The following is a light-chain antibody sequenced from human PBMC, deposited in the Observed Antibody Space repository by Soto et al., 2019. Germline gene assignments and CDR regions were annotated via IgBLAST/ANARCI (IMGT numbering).Light chain of an antibody. V-gene: IGLV2-14*01. Sequence: QSAPTQPASVSGSPGQSITISCTGTSSDVGGYNYVSWYQQHPGKAPKLMIYAVTNRPSGVSNRFSGSKSGNTASLTISGLQAEDEAYYYCTSYTSSSTLVFGGGTKLTVL. CDR1: SSDVGGYNY. CDR3: TSYTSSSTLV. CDR2: AVT. J-gene: IGLJ3*02.